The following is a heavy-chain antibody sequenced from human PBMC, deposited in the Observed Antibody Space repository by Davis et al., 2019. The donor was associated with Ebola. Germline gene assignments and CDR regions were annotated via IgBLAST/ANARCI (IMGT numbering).Heavy chain of an antibody. CDR3: ARGRVAVAGTPFDY. V-gene: IGHV3-11*06. CDR2: LSGSGTYT. CDR1: GFTFSDYY. Sequence: GESLKISCAASGFTFSDYYMTWIRQAPGKGLEWVSYLSGSGTYTNSADSVKGRFTISRDNAKNSLYLKMSSLRVDDTAVYYCARGRVAVAGTPFDYWGHGTLVTVSS. D-gene: IGHD6-19*01. J-gene: IGHJ4*01.